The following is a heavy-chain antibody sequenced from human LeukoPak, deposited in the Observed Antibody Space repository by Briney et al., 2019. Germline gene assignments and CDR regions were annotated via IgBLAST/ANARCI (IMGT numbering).Heavy chain of an antibody. V-gene: IGHV1-8*01. Sequence: GASVKVSCKASGYTFTSYDINWVRQATGQGLEWMGWMNPNSGNTGYAQKSQGRVTMTRNTSISTAYMELSSLRSEDTAVYYCASNSGSYDWFDPWGQGTLVTVSS. D-gene: IGHD1-26*01. CDR3: ASNSGSYDWFDP. CDR2: MNPNSGNT. CDR1: GYTFTSYD. J-gene: IGHJ5*02.